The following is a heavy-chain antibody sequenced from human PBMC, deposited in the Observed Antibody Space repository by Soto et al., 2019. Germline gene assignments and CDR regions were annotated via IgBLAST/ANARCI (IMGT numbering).Heavy chain of an antibody. J-gene: IGHJ6*02. CDR3: AVYWPRDSSSVSRLYYGMAV. CDR1: GGTTSSYA. D-gene: IGHD6-19*01. V-gene: IGHV1-69*06. CDR2: IIPIFGTT. Sequence: QVQLVQSGAEVKKPGSSVKVSCKASGGTTSSYAIIWVRQAPGPGLEWMGGIIPIFGTTNYAQKFQGRVTITADKSTDTVYIEVSSLSSEDTAVYYCAVYWPRDSSSVSRLYYGMAVWGQGTKVTVSS.